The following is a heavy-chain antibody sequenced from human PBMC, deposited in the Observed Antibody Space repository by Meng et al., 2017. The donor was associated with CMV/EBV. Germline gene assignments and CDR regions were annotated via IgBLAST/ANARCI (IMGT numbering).Heavy chain of an antibody. CDR3: AHRGRIAAAGTDWFDP. D-gene: IGHD6-13*01. V-gene: IGHV2-5*02. J-gene: IGHJ5*02. CDR2: IYWDDDK. CDR1: WFLLSTNVVV. Sequence: TCNEPGPWLGHPHQPLSLPCPFPWFLLSTNVVVVGWTRQPPGKAPEWVALIYWDDDKRYSPSLKSRLTITKDTSKNQVVLTMTNMDPVDTATYYCAHRGRIAAAGTDWFDPWGQGTLVTVSS.